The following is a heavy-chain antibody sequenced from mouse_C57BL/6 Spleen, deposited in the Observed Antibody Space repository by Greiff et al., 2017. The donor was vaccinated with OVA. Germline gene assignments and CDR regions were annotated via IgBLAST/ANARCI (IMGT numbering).Heavy chain of an antibody. CDR1: GFNIKNTY. D-gene: IGHD2-4*01. J-gene: IGHJ3*01. CDR2: IDPANGNT. V-gene: IGHV14-3*01. Sequence: EVKVVESVAELVRPGASVKLSCTASGFNIKNTYMHWVKQRPEQGLEWIGRIDPANGNTKYAPKFQGKATLTADTSSNTAYLQLSSLTSEDAAIYYCAREGSDYGGRFAYWGQGTLVTVSA. CDR3: AREGSDYGGRFAY.